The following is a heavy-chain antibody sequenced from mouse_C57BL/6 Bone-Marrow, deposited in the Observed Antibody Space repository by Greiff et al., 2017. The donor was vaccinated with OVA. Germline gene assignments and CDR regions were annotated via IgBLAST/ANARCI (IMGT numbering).Heavy chain of an antibody. V-gene: IGHV1-61*01. Sequence: QVKLQQPGAELVRPGSSVKLSCKASGYTFTSYWMDWVKQRPGQGLEWIGNIYPSDSETHYNQKFKDKATLTVDKSSSTAYMQLSSLTSEDSAVYYCARERIITTVVAKGYWYFDVWGTGTTVTVSS. CDR1: GYTFTSYW. J-gene: IGHJ1*03. D-gene: IGHD1-1*01. CDR3: ARERIITTVVAKGYWYFDV. CDR2: IYPSDSET.